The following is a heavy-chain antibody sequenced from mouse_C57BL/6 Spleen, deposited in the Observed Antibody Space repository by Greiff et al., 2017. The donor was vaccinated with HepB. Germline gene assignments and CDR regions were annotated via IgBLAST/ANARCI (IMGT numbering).Heavy chain of an antibody. Sequence: VQLQQSGPELVKPGASVKISCKASGYAFSSSWMNWVKQRPGKGLEWIGRIYPGDGDTNYNGKFKGKATLTADKSSSTAYMQLSSLTSEDSAVYGCARSYYYGSSYFDYWGQGTTLTVSS. V-gene: IGHV1-82*01. D-gene: IGHD1-1*01. CDR2: IYPGDGDT. J-gene: IGHJ2*01. CDR3: ARSYYYGSSYFDY. CDR1: GYAFSSSW.